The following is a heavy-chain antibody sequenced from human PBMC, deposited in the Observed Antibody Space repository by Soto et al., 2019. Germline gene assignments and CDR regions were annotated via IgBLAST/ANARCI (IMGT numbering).Heavy chain of an antibody. V-gene: IGHV1-69*01. D-gene: IGHD5-12*01. Sequence: QVQLVQSGAEVKKPGSSVKVSCKASGGAFGSYAINWVRQAPGQGLEWMGGIIPMFDTTNYAQRFQGRVTVTAVESTSTVYLELTRLRSQDTAMYYSTTHRGYSSGYWGQDSWGQGTLVTVSS. CDR2: IIPMFDTT. CDR3: TTHRGYSSGYWGQDS. J-gene: IGHJ4*02. CDR1: GGAFGSYA.